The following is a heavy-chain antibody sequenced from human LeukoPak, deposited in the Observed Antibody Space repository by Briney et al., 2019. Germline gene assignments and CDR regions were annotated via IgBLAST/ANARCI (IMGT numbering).Heavy chain of an antibody. CDR2: IYYSGST. Sequence: SETLSLTCTVSGGSISSYYWSWIRQPPGKGLEWIGYIYYSGSTNYNPSLKSRVTISVDTSKNQFSLKLSSVTAADTAVYYCAGVGYSRTRYFDLWGRGTLVTVSS. J-gene: IGHJ2*01. CDR3: AGVGYSRTRYFDL. D-gene: IGHD6-13*01. V-gene: IGHV4-59*01. CDR1: GGSISSYY.